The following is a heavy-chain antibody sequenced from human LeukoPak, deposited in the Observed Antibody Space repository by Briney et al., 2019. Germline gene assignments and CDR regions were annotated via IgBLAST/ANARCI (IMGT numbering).Heavy chain of an antibody. CDR2: IIPIFGTA. J-gene: IGHJ6*02. CDR3: ARVGLHYGSGNHGMDV. Sequence: GASVKVSCKASGGTFSSYAVSWVRQAPGQGLEWMGGIIPIFGTANYAQKFQGRVTITADESTSTAYMELSSLRSEDTAVYYCARVGLHYGSGNHGMDVWGQGTTVTVSS. D-gene: IGHD3-10*01. CDR1: GGTFSSYA. V-gene: IGHV1-69*13.